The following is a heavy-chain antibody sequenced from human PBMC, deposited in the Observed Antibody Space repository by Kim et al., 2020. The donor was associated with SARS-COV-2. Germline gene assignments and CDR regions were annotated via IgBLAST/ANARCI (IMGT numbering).Heavy chain of an antibody. CDR1: GYSFTSYW. D-gene: IGHD3-22*01. CDR2: IDPSDSYT. CDR3: ARHVLPYYYDSSGYYSAKGTLDY. J-gene: IGHJ4*02. V-gene: IGHV5-10-1*01. Sequence: GESLKISCKGSGYSFTSYWISWVRQMPGKGLEWMGRIDPSDSYTNYSPSFQGHVTISADKSISTAYLQWSSLKASDTAMYYCARHVLPYYYDSSGYYSAKGTLDYWGQGTLVTVSS.